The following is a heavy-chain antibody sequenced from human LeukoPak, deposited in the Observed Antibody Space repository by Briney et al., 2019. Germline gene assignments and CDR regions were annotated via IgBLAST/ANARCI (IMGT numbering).Heavy chain of an antibody. Sequence: GGSLRLSCAASGFTVSINYMSWVRQAPGKGLEWVSVIYSGGNTYYAVSVKGRFTISRDNSKNTVYLQMNSLRAEDTAVYYCARGETSSYDYWGQGTLVTVSS. CDR2: IYSGGNT. V-gene: IGHV3-53*01. D-gene: IGHD2-2*01. CDR1: GFTVSINY. CDR3: ARGETSSYDY. J-gene: IGHJ4*02.